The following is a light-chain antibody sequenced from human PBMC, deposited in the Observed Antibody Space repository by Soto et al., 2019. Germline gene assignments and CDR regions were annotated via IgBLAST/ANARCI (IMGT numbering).Light chain of an antibody. CDR1: QGISSS. CDR3: QRVNSFPLT. CDR2: AAS. J-gene: IGKJ4*01. V-gene: IGKV1-9*01. Sequence: DIQLTQSPSFLSTSIGDRVTITCRASQGISSSLAWYQQKPGKVPKLLIYAASTLQSGVPSRFSGSGSGTDFTLTISSLQPEDFATYYCQRVNSFPLTFGGGTKVEIK.